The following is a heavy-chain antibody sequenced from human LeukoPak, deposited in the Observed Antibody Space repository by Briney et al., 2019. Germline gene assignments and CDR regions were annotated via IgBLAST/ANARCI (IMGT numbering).Heavy chain of an antibody. Sequence: PGGSLRLSCAASGFTFSIYTMNWVRQAPGKGLKWVSIINYNGDTKYYADSVQGRFTISRDNSKNTVYLQMNCLRAEDTAIYYCAKDGHCPALCTTQIAVAGYNDNWGQGTLVTVSS. CDR2: INYNGDTK. V-gene: IGHV3-23*01. J-gene: IGHJ4*02. CDR3: AKDGHCPALCTTQIAVAGYNDN. D-gene: IGHD6-19*01. CDR1: GFTFSIYT.